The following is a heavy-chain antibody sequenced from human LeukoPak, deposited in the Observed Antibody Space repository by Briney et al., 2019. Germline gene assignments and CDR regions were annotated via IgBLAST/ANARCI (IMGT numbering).Heavy chain of an antibody. CDR1: GGSFSGYY. D-gene: IGHD3-10*01. CDR2: INHSGST. J-gene: IGHJ4*02. Sequence: SSETLSLTCAVYGGSFSGYYWSWIRQPPGKGLEWIGEINHSGSTNYNPSLKSRVTISVDTSKNQFSLKLSSVTAADTVVYYCARAAWFGELLQGIRYYFDYWGQGTLVTVSS. CDR3: ARAAWFGELLQGIRYYFDY. V-gene: IGHV4-34*01.